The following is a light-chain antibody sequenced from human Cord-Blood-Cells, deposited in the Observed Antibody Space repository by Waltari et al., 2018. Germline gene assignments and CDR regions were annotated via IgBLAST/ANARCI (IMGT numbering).Light chain of an antibody. CDR1: QSVSSY. CDR3: QQRSNWRGVT. J-gene: IGKJ3*01. Sequence: TQSPATLSLSPGERATLSCRASQSVSSYLAWYQQKPGQAPRLLIYDASNRATGIPARFSGSGSGTDFTLTISSLEPEDFAVYYCQQRSNWRGVTFGPGTKVDIK. V-gene: IGKV3-11*01. CDR2: DAS.